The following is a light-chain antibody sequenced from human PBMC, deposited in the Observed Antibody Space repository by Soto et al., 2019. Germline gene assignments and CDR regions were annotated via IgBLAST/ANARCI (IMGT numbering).Light chain of an antibody. Sequence: IVMPQSPATLSVSPGERATLSWRASQTVLSNLAWYQQKPVQAPRLLIYGASTRATGIPARFSGSGSGTEFTITISSMKSEDFEVYYCQQYNNWPITFGQGTRLEIK. V-gene: IGKV3-15*01. CDR1: QTVLSN. CDR3: QQYNNWPIT. J-gene: IGKJ5*01. CDR2: GAS.